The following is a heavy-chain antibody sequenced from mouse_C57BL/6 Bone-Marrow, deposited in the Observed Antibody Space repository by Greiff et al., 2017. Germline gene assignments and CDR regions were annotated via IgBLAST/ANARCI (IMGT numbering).Heavy chain of an antibody. CDR3: ARENGRYYYAMDY. D-gene: IGHD1-1*01. Sequence: EVQLVESGGGLVKPGGSLKLSCAASGFTFSSYAMSWVRQTPEKRLEWVATISDGGSYTYYPDNVKGRFTISRDNAKNNLYLQMSQLKSEDTAMYYCARENGRYYYAMDYWGQGTSVTVSS. CDR1: GFTFSSYA. J-gene: IGHJ4*01. V-gene: IGHV5-4*01. CDR2: ISDGGSYT.